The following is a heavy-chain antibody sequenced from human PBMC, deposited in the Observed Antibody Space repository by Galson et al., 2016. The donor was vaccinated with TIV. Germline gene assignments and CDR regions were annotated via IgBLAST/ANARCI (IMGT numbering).Heavy chain of an antibody. V-gene: IGHV3-7*01. J-gene: IGHJ4*02. D-gene: IGHD5-24*01. CDR3: ARWRGRQSEFDS. CDR1: GFSFIDYS. Sequence: SLRLSCAASGFSFIDYSMSWVRQAPGTGLEWVASMKEEGTEQYNVNAVKGRFTISRDGAGNSVYLQMNSLGVEATAVYFCARWRGRQSEFDSWGQGTLGTVSA. CDR2: MKEEGTEQ.